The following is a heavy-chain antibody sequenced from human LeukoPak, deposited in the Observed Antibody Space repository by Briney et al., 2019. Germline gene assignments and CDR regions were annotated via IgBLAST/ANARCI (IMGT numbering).Heavy chain of an antibody. J-gene: IGHJ4*02. CDR2: ISNDGSRK. V-gene: IGHV3-30*03. CDR3: ARDRAWNYFDY. Sequence: GGSLRLSCAASGFTFSSYWMSWVRQAPGKGLEWVAIISNDGSRKYYAHSVEGRFTISRDNSKNTLYLQMDSLRAEDTAVYYCARDRAWNYFDYWGQGTLVTVSS. CDR1: GFTFSSYW. D-gene: IGHD3-3*01.